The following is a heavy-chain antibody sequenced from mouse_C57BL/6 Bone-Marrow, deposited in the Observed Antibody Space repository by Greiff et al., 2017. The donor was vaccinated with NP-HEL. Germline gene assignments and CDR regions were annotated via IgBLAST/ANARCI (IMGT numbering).Heavy chain of an antibody. CDR3: AREVYSNYEDY. CDR1: GYAFSSSW. J-gene: IGHJ2*01. D-gene: IGHD2-5*01. V-gene: IGHV1-82*01. Sequence: VKLVESGPELVKPGASVKISCKASGYAFSSSWMNWVKQRPGKGLEWIGRIYPGDGDTNYNGKFKGKATLTADKSSSTAYMQLSSLTSEDSAVYFCAREVYSNYEDYWGQGTTLTVSS. CDR2: IYPGDGDT.